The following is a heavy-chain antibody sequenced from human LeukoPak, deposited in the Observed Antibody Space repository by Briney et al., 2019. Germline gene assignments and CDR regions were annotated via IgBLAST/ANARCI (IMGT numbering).Heavy chain of an antibody. D-gene: IGHD2-8*01. J-gene: IGHJ5*02. CDR2: ISGSGGST. V-gene: IGHV3-23*01. Sequence: PGGSLRLSCAASGFTFSSYAMSWVRQAPGKGLEWVSAISGSGGSTYYADPVKGRFTISRDNSKNTLYLQMNSLRAEDTAIYFCAKHRALKGLSNWFDPWGQGTLVTVSS. CDR1: GFTFSSYA. CDR3: AKHRALKGLSNWFDP.